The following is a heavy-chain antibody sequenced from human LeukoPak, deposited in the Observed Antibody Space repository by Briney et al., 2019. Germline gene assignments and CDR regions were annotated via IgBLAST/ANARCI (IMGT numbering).Heavy chain of an antibody. Sequence: GESLKISCKGSGYSFTSYWIGWVRRMPGRGLEWMGIIYPGDSDTRYSPSFQGQVTISADKSISTAYLQWSSLKASDTAMYYCARRLLASGWYDWFDPWGQGTLVTVSS. CDR1: GYSFTSYW. J-gene: IGHJ5*02. D-gene: IGHD6-19*01. CDR3: ARRLLASGWYDWFDP. V-gene: IGHV5-51*01. CDR2: IYPGDSDT.